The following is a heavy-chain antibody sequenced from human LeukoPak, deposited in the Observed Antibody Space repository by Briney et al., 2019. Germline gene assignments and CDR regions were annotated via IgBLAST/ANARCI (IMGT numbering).Heavy chain of an antibody. J-gene: IGHJ4*02. Sequence: GGSLRLSCAASGFTFSSYWTTWVRQAPGKGLEWVASMKPDGTENYYVDSVKGRFTISRDNAKNSLYLQMNSLRAEDTAVYYCARVSHYHVSGSYYGAFDYWGQGTLVTVSS. V-gene: IGHV3-7*01. CDR3: ARVSHYHVSGSYYGAFDY. CDR2: MKPDGTEN. D-gene: IGHD3-10*01. CDR1: GFTFSSYW.